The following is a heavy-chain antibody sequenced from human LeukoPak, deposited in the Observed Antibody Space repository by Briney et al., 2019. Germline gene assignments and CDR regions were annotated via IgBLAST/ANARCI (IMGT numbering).Heavy chain of an antibody. Sequence: SETLSLTCTVSGGSISSYYWSWIRQPPGKGLEWIGYIYYSGSTNYNPSLKSRVTISVDTSKNQFSLKLSSVTAADTAVYYCARSGIRSLRFLEFPGGQSFDYWGQGTLVTVSS. CDR2: IYYSGST. J-gene: IGHJ4*02. CDR1: GGSISSYY. V-gene: IGHV4-59*12. D-gene: IGHD3-3*01. CDR3: ARSGIRSLRFLEFPGGQSFDY.